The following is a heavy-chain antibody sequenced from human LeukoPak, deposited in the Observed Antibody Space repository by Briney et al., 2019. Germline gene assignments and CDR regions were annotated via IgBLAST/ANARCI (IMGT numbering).Heavy chain of an antibody. D-gene: IGHD6-19*01. CDR3: ARRTQVAGPVYFDY. CDR2: IYHRENT. Sequence: SETLSHTCTVSGGSISSSDYYWGWVRQPPGKGLEWIGSIYHRENTYYNPSLKSRVTISVDTSKNQFSLKQNSATAADTAVYYCARRTQVAGPVYFDYWGQGTLVTVSS. J-gene: IGHJ4*02. V-gene: IGHV4-39*07. CDR1: GGSISSSDYY.